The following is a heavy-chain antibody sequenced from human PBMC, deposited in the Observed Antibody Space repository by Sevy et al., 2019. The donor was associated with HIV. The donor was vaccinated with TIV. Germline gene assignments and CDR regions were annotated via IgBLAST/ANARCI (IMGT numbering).Heavy chain of an antibody. CDR3: ARDLRPHLLYSDFWSGYSGMDV. CDR2: ISFDGSHK. Sequence: GGSLRLSCVASGFTFSTYGRHWVRQAPGKGLEWVSVISFDGSHKYYADSVKGRCTVSRDNSKNTLNLQMNSLRAEDTAVYYCARDLRPHLLYSDFWSGYSGMDVWGQGTTVTVSS. CDR1: GFTFSTYG. J-gene: IGHJ6*02. D-gene: IGHD3-3*01. V-gene: IGHV3-30*03.